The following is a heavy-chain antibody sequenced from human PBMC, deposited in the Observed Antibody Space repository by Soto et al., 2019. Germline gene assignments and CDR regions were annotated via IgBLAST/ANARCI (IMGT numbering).Heavy chain of an antibody. D-gene: IGHD2-15*01. J-gene: IGHJ6*02. Sequence: GGSLRLSCAASGFTFFSYAMHWVRQAPGKGLEWVAVISYDGSNKYYADSVKGRFTISRDNSRNTLNLQMNSLRTEDTAVYYCARDFAPRYCNGGSCYPYGMDVWGQGTTVTVSS. CDR1: GFTFFSYA. V-gene: IGHV3-30-3*01. CDR2: ISYDGSNK. CDR3: ARDFAPRYCNGGSCYPYGMDV.